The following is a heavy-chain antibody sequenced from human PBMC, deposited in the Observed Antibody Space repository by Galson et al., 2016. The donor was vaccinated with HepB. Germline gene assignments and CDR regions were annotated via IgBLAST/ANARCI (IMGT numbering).Heavy chain of an antibody. J-gene: IGHJ6*02. Sequence: SETLSLTCTVPRGSVSSKSHFWGWFRQPPGKGLEWIGSIYYSGSSHYDPSLTGRVTIFVDTSKNQFSLKLTSVTAADTAAYYCARHKSSGSSNFAPYYYYGMDVWGQGTTVTVSS. D-gene: IGHD1-26*01. CDR3: ARHKSSGSSNFAPYYYYGMDV. CDR1: RGSVSSKSHF. CDR2: IYYSGSS. V-gene: IGHV4-39*01.